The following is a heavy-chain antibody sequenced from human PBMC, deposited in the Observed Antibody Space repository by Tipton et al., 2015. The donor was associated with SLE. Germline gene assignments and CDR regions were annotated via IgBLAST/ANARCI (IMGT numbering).Heavy chain of an antibody. J-gene: IGHJ6*02. CDR3: ARVLGVATYFGLDV. CDR1: GASISSGSYH. Sequence: TLSLTCTVSGASISSGSYHWSWIRQPAGKELEWIGHIYTSGTTDYNPSLKGRVTISMDTSKNQFYLMLSSVTAADTAVYYCARVLGVATYFGLDVWGQGTTVTVSS. CDR2: IYTSGTT. V-gene: IGHV4-61*09. D-gene: IGHD3-3*01.